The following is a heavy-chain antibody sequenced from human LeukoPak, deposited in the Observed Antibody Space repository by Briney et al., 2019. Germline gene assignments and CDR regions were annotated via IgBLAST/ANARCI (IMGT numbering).Heavy chain of an antibody. CDR3: AKANINNWYYFDS. V-gene: IGHV3-23*01. CDR2: ISGSGGST. D-gene: IGHD1-1*01. J-gene: IGHJ4*02. CDR1: GFTFRNYA. Sequence: PGGSLRLSCAASGFTFRNYAVTWVRQAPGKGLEWVSGISGSGGSTYYADSVKGRFTISRDNSKNTLYLQMNSLRAEDTAVYYCAKANINNWYYFDSWGQGTLVTVSS.